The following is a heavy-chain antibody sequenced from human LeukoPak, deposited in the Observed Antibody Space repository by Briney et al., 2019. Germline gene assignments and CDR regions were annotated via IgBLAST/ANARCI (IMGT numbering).Heavy chain of an antibody. D-gene: IGHD5-18*01. Sequence: SETLSLTCTVSGGSISTYYWNWIRQPPGKGLEWIGSIYYSGSTYYNPSLKSRVTISVDTSKNQFSLKLSSVTAADTAVYYCAREEVQLWFSVDYWGQGTLVTVSS. J-gene: IGHJ4*02. V-gene: IGHV4-39*07. CDR1: GGSISTYY. CDR2: IYYSGST. CDR3: AREEVQLWFSVDY.